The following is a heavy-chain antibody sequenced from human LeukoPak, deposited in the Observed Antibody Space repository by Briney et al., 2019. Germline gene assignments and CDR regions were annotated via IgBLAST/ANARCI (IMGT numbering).Heavy chain of an antibody. CDR2: INAGNGNT. CDR1: GYTFTSYA. D-gene: IGHD3-16*02. Sequence: WASVKVSCKASGYTFTSYAMHWVRQAPGQRLEWMGWINAGNGNTKYSQKFQGRVIITRDTSASTAYMELSSLRSEDTAVYYCARDYVWGSYRLGAFDIWGQGTMVTVSS. J-gene: IGHJ3*02. V-gene: IGHV1-3*01. CDR3: ARDYVWGSYRLGAFDI.